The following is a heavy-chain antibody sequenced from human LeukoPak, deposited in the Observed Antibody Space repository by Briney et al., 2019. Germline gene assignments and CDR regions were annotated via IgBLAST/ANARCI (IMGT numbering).Heavy chain of an antibody. V-gene: IGHV3-23*01. J-gene: IGHJ4*02. Sequence: GGSLRLSCAASGFTFSSYGMSWVRQAPGKGLEWVSAISGSGGSTYYADSVKGRFTISRDNSKNTLYLQMNSLRAEDTAVYYCAREFGMGVILDWGQGTLVTVSS. CDR3: AREFGMGVILD. CDR1: GFTFSSYG. D-gene: IGHD3-16*01. CDR2: ISGSGGST.